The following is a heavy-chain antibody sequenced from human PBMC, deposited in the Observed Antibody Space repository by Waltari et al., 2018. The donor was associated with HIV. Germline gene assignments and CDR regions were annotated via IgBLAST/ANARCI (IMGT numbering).Heavy chain of an antibody. Sequence: EVKLLESGGGLVQPGESLRLSCSTSGFTFSNYAMAWVSQAPGKGLEWVSAISGDSQSASYADSVRGRFTVFRDSLNKTVYLHMKSLRVDDTAVYYCAKDFRIAVEEVAAKAWWFDPAGQGSLVVVSP. J-gene: IGHJ5*02. V-gene: IGHV3-23*01. CDR1: GFTFSNYA. D-gene: IGHD2-15*01. CDR3: AKDFRIAVEEVAAKAWWFDP. CDR2: ISGDSQSA.